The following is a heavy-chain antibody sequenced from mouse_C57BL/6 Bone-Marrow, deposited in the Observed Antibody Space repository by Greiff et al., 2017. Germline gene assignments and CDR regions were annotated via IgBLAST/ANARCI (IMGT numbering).Heavy chain of an antibody. Sequence: VQLKESGAELVKPGASVKLSCTASGFNIKDYYMHWVKQRPEQGLEWIGRIDPEDGETKYAPKFPGKATITADPSSHTAYLQLSSLTSGDTAVYYCASPLYDGYYSYAMDYWGQGTSVTVAS. J-gene: IGHJ4*01. CDR1: GFNIKDYY. D-gene: IGHD2-3*01. CDR2: IDPEDGET. CDR3: ASPLYDGYYSYAMDY. V-gene: IGHV14-2*01.